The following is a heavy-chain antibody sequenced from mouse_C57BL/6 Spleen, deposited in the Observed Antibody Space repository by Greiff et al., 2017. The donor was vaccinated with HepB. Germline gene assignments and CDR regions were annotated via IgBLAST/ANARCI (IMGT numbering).Heavy chain of an antibody. CDR1: GYAFSSSW. Sequence: QVQLQQSGPELVKPGASVKISCKASGYAFSSSWMNWVKQRPGKGLEWIGRIYPGDGDTNYNGKFKGKATLTADKSSSTAYMQLSSLTSEDSAVYFCARGLITTVVDYWGQGTTLTVSS. V-gene: IGHV1-82*01. CDR2: IYPGDGDT. D-gene: IGHD1-1*01. CDR3: ARGLITTVVDY. J-gene: IGHJ2*01.